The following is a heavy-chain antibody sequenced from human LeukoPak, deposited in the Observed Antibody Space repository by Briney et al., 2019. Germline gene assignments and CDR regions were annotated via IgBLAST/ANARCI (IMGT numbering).Heavy chain of an antibody. CDR3: ARDGYNPNYYYYYMDV. Sequence: GGSLRLSCAASGFTFSSYAMHWVRQAPGKGLEWVAVISYDGSNKYYADSVKGRFTISRDNSKNTLYLQMNSLRAEDTAVYYCARDGYNPNYYYYYMDVWGKGTTVSISS. CDR2: ISYDGSNK. D-gene: IGHD5-24*01. CDR1: GFTFSSYA. V-gene: IGHV3-30*04. J-gene: IGHJ6*03.